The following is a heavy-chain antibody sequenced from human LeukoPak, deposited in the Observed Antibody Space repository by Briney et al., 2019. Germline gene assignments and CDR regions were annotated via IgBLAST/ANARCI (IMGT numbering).Heavy chain of an antibody. CDR2: IYYSGST. Sequence: SETLSLTCTVSGGSISGYYWSWIRQPPGKGLEWIGYIYYSGSTNYNPSLTSRVTISVDTSKNQFSLKLSSVTAADTAVYYCASVMLDVYPVAGTGGAFDIWGQGTMVTVSS. J-gene: IGHJ3*02. D-gene: IGHD6-19*01. CDR3: ASVMLDVYPVAGTGGAFDI. CDR1: GGSISGYY. V-gene: IGHV4-59*01.